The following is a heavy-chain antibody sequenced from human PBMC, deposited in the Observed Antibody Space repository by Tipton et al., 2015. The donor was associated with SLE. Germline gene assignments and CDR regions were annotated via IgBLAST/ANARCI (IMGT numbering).Heavy chain of an antibody. D-gene: IGHD6-19*01. CDR2: INHSGTT. J-gene: IGHJ4*02. Sequence: LRLSCAIYDGSFSGYCWSWIRQPPGKGLEWIGEINHSGTTNYDPSLKSRVTISVDTSKNQFSLKLSSVTAADTAVYYCARDPFRGLAVADSAYWGQGTLVTVSS. CDR3: ARDPFRGLAVADSAY. V-gene: IGHV4-34*01. CDR1: DGSFSGYC.